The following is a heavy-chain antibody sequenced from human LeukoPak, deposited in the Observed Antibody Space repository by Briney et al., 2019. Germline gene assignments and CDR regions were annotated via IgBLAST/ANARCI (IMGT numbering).Heavy chain of an antibody. Sequence: AGRSLRLSCAASGFTFSSYAMHWVRQAPGKGLEWVAVISYDGSNKYYADSVKGRFTISRDNSKNTLYLQMNSLRAEDTAVYYCARDRLEEMATDRLYRYFDLWGRGTLVTVSS. CDR2: ISYDGSNK. CDR1: GFTFSSYA. CDR3: ARDRLEEMATDRLYRYFDL. J-gene: IGHJ2*01. V-gene: IGHV3-30-3*01. D-gene: IGHD5-24*01.